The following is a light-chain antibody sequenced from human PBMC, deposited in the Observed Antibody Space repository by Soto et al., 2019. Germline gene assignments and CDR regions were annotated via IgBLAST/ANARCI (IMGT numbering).Light chain of an antibody. CDR3: QQYYSYLLT. CDR1: QGISSY. V-gene: IGKV1-8*01. CDR2: AAS. Sequence: AIRMTQSPSSFSASTGDRVTITCRASQGISSYLAWYQQKPGKAPKLLIYAASTLQSGVPSRFSGSGSGTDFTLTISCLQSEEFATDYCQQYYSYLLTFGGGTKVEIK. J-gene: IGKJ4*01.